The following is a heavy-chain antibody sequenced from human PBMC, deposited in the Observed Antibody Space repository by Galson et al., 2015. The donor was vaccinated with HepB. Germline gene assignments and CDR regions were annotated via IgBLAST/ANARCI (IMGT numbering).Heavy chain of an antibody. Sequence: SVKVSCKASGYTFTGYYMHWVRQAPGQGLEWMGWINPNSGGTNYAQKFQGRVTMTRDTSISTAYMELSRLRSDDTAVYYCARDLTTGDYGDYDRTGFDYWGQGTLVTVSS. J-gene: IGHJ4*02. CDR1: GYTFTGYY. CDR3: ARDLTTGDYGDYDRTGFDY. V-gene: IGHV1-2*02. CDR2: INPNSGGT. D-gene: IGHD4-17*01.